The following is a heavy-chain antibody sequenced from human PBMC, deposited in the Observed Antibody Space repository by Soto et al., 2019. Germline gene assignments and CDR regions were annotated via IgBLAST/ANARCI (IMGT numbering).Heavy chain of an antibody. CDR3: AREGVYYGDPPFDY. CDR2: IWYDGSNK. J-gene: IGHJ4*02. CDR1: GFTFSSYG. V-gene: IGHV3-33*01. D-gene: IGHD4-17*01. Sequence: GGSLRLSCAASGFTFSSYGMHWVRQAPGKGLEWVAVIWYDGSNKYYADSVKGRFTISRDNSKNTLYLQMNSLRAEDTAVYYCAREGVYYGDPPFDYWGQGTLVTVSS.